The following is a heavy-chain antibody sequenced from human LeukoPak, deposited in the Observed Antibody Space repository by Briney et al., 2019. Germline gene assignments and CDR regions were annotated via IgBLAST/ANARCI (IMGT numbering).Heavy chain of an antibody. CDR1: GFTFSNYW. CDR3: ARGATISETGYFDF. V-gene: IGHV4-34*01. D-gene: IGHD5-24*01. Sequence: GSLRLSCAASGFTFSNYWMNWIRQSPGKGLEWIAEIDHRGDTNYNPSVKSRVTISVDTSKNQFSLKVRSLSAADTAVYYCARGATISETGYFDFWGQGTLVTVSS. CDR2: IDHRGDT. J-gene: IGHJ4*03.